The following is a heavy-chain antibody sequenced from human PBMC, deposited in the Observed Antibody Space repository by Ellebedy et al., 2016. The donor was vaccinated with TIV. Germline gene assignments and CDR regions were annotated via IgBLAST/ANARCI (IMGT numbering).Heavy chain of an antibody. CDR1: GYTFTSYY. Sequence: ASVKVSXXASGYTFTSYYMHWVRQAPGQGLEWMGIINPSGGSTSYAQKFQGRVTMTRDTSTSTVYMELSSLRSDDTAVYYCARETTAPDGYSYGYAFDIWGQGTMVTVS. D-gene: IGHD5-18*01. CDR2: INPSGGST. CDR3: ARETTAPDGYSYGYAFDI. V-gene: IGHV1-46*01. J-gene: IGHJ3*02.